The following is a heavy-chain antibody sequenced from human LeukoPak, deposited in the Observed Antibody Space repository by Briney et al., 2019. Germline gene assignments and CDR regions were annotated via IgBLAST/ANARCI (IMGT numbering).Heavy chain of an antibody. CDR1: GGSISSSSYY. CDR2: IYYSGST. J-gene: IGHJ3*02. D-gene: IGHD1-26*01. CDR3: ARPAYRGSYYDAFDI. V-gene: IGHV4-39*01. Sequence: SETLFLTCTVSGGSISSSSYYWGWIRQPPGKGLEWIGSIYYSGSTYYNPSLKSRVTISVDTSKNQFSLKLSSVTAADTAVYYCARPAYRGSYYDAFDIWGQGTMVTVSS.